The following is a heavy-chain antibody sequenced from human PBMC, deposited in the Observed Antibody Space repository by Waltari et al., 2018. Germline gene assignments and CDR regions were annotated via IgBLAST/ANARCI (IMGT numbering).Heavy chain of an antibody. D-gene: IGHD3-22*01. CDR1: GGSFSGYY. CDR3: ARGRNDSSGYYYVKSRRRGGFDY. J-gene: IGHJ4*02. Sequence: QVQLQQWGAGLLKPSETLSLTCAVYGGSFSGYYWSWIRQPPGKGLEWIGEINHSGSTNYHPSLKSRVTISVDTCKNQFSLKLSSVTAADTAVYYCARGRNDSSGYYYVKSRRRGGFDYWGQGTLVTVSS. V-gene: IGHV4-34*01. CDR2: INHSGST.